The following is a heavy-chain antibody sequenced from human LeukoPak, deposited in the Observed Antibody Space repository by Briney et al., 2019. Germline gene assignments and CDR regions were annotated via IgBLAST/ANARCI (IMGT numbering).Heavy chain of an antibody. J-gene: IGHJ4*02. Sequence: ASVKVSCKASGYTFTSYDINWVRQATGQGLEWMGWMNPNSGNTGYAQKFQGRVTMTRNTSISTAYMELSSLRSEDTAAYYCARGPPLNYGSGSYSNYWGQGTLVTVSS. D-gene: IGHD3-10*01. CDR2: MNPNSGNT. CDR3: ARGPPLNYGSGSYSNY. CDR1: GYTFTSYD. V-gene: IGHV1-8*01.